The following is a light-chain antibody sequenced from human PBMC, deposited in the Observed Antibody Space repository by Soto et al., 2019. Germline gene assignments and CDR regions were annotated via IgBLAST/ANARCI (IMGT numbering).Light chain of an antibody. CDR3: QQSYSTPFVT. V-gene: IGKV1-39*01. Sequence: MTKSPATLLLSTGETATLSCRASQSVRKNLAWYQQKPGKAPKLLIYAASSLQSGVPSRFSGSGSGTDFTLTISSLQPEDFATYYCQQSYSTPFVTFGQGTRLEI. CDR2: AAS. CDR1: QSVRKN. J-gene: IGKJ5*01.